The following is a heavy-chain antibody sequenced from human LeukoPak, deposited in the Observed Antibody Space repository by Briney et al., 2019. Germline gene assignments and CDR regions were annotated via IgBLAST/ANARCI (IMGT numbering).Heavy chain of an antibody. CDR2: INHSGST. D-gene: IGHD2-2*01. Sequence: SETPSLTCAVYGGSFSGYYWSWIRQPPGKGLEWIGEINHSGSTNYNPSLKSRVTISVDTSKNQFSLKLSSVTAADTAVYYCARHMGSNCSSTSCDAFDIWGQGTMVTVSS. CDR1: GGSFSGYY. J-gene: IGHJ3*02. V-gene: IGHV4-34*01. CDR3: ARHMGSNCSSTSCDAFDI.